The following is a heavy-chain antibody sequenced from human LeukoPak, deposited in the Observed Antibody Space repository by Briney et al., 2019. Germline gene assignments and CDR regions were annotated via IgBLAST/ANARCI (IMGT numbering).Heavy chain of an antibody. CDR2: ISGSGGST. J-gene: IGHJ1*01. CDR3: ATLGTIYSSSWH. CDR1: GFTFSSYA. D-gene: IGHD6-13*01. Sequence: GGSLRLSCTASGFTFSSYAMSWVRQAPGKGLEWVLTISGSGGSTYYADSVKGRFTISRDNSKNTLYLQMNSLRAEDTAVYYCATLGTIYSSSWHWGQGTLVTVSS. V-gene: IGHV3-23*01.